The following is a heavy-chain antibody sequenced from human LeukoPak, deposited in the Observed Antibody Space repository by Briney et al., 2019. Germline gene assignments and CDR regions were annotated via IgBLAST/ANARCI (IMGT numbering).Heavy chain of an antibody. CDR2: IYYSGST. CDR3: ARAPYDFWSGSPIYFDY. D-gene: IGHD3-3*01. J-gene: IGHJ4*02. CDR1: GGSISYYY. Sequence: SETLSLTCTVSGGSISYYYWSWLRQPPGKGLEWLGYIYYSGSTYYNPSLKSRVTISVDTSKNQFSLKLSSVTAADTAVYYCARAPYDFWSGSPIYFDYWGQGTLVTVSS. V-gene: IGHV4-59*06.